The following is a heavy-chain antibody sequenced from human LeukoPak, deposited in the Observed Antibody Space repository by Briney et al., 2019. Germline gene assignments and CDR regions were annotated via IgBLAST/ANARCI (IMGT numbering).Heavy chain of an antibody. CDR2: INHSGST. Sequence: SETLSLTCAVSGGSFSGYYWSWIRQPPGKGLEWIGEINHSGSTNYNPSLKSRVTISVDTSKNQFSLKLGSVTAADTAVYYCARISIFGVVPLNWFDPWGQGTLVTVSS. CDR3: ARISIFGVVPLNWFDP. V-gene: IGHV4-34*01. CDR1: GGSFSGYY. D-gene: IGHD3-3*01. J-gene: IGHJ5*02.